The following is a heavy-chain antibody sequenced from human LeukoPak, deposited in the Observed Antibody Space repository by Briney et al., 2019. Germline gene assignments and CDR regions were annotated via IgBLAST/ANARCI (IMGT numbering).Heavy chain of an antibody. V-gene: IGHV3-7*01. CDR2: IKQDGSEK. J-gene: IGHJ4*02. D-gene: IGHD3-10*01. CDR3: ARDSGDRTVDY. CDR1: GFTFSRLS. Sequence: PGGSLRLSCAASGFTFSRLSLNWVRQAPGKGPEWVANIKQDGSEKYYVDSVKGRFTISRDNAKNSLYLQMNSLRAEDTAVYYCARDSGDRTVDYWGQGTLVTVSS.